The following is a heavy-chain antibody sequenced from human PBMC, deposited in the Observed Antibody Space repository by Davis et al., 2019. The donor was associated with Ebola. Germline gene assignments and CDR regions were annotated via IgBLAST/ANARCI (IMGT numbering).Heavy chain of an antibody. CDR1: GFTFSRHS. V-gene: IGHV3-48*02. D-gene: IGHD5-24*01. J-gene: IGHJ2*01. CDR2: ISSGGHDK. CDR3: AKDAEDGSGNWFFDF. Sequence: GESLKISCGASGFTFSRHSMNWVRQAPGKGLEWIAFISSGGHDKYYADSVRGRFTISRDNAKNLLYLKLNSLRDEDTALYYCAKDAEDGSGNWFFDFRGRGALVTVSS.